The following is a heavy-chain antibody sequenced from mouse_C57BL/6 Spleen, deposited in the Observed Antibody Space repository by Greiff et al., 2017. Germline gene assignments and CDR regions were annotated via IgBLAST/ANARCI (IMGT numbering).Heavy chain of an antibody. CDR2: INPNNGGT. D-gene: IGHD1-1*01. CDR1: GYTFTDYN. Sequence: VQLKESGPELVKPGASVKIPCKASGYTFTDYNMDWVKQSHGKSLEWIGDINPNNGGTIYNQKFKGKATLTVEKSSSTAYMELSSLTTEDTAVYYCASDPHDYGSSYGWYFDVWGTGTTVTVSA. CDR3: ASDPHDYGSSYGWYFDV. V-gene: IGHV1-18*01. J-gene: IGHJ1*03.